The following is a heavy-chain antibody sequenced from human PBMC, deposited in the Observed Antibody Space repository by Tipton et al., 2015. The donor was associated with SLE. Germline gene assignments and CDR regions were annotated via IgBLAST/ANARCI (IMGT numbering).Heavy chain of an antibody. Sequence: TLSLTCSVSGASIGSGGYSWNWIRKPPGKGLQWIGYIFHSGITYYNPSLKSRVTMSVDRSKNQFSLRLTSVTAADTAVYYCATQLFRGYTSGWGPGYWGQGTLVTVSS. D-gene: IGHD6-19*01. V-gene: IGHV4-30-2*01. J-gene: IGHJ4*02. CDR3: ATQLFRGYTSGWGPGY. CDR1: GASIGSGGYS. CDR2: IFHSGIT.